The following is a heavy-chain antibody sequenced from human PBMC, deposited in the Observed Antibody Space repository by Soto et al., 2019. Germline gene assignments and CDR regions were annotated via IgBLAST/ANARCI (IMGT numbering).Heavy chain of an antibody. J-gene: IGHJ4*02. CDR2: TYYSAGT. V-gene: IGHV4-39*01. CDR1: GGSVSSSSYY. CDR3: ARGGYCSSTSCYGPPDY. D-gene: IGHD2-2*01. Sequence: SETLSLTCNVSGGSVSSSSYYWGWIRQTPGKGLEWIVSTYYSAGTYYNPSLKSRITTSMDASKNQFSLTVTSVTAADTAVYYCARGGYCSSTSCYGPPDYWGQGTLVTVSS.